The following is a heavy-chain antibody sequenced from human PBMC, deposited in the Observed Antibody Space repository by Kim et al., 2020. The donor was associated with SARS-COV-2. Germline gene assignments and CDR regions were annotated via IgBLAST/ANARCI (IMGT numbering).Heavy chain of an antibody. CDR3: ARARVVVVINAFDI. CDR1: GGSISSGGYY. J-gene: IGHJ3*02. D-gene: IGHD3-22*01. V-gene: IGHV4-31*03. Sequence: SETLSLTCTVSGGSISSGGYYWSRIRPHPGKGLEWIGYIYYSGSTYYNPSLKSRVTISVDTSKNQFSLKPSSVTAADTAVYYCARARVVVVINAFDIWGQGTMVTVSS. CDR2: IYYSGST.